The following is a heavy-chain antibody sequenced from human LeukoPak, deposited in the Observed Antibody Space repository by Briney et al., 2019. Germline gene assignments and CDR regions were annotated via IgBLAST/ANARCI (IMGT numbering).Heavy chain of an antibody. J-gene: IGHJ4*02. CDR2: IYYSGST. D-gene: IGHD1-26*01. CDR1: GGSISSGSYY. Sequence: SETLSLTCTVSGGSISSGSYYWSWIRQPPGKGLEWIGSIYYSGSTYYNPSLKSRVTISIDTSKNQFSLILSSVTAADTAVYYCARRSSGSYHSPLGYWGQGILVTVSS. V-gene: IGHV4-39*01. CDR3: ARRSSGSYHSPLGY.